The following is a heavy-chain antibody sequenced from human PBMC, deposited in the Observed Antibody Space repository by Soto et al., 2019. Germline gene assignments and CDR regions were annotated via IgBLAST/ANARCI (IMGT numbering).Heavy chain of an antibody. CDR3: AREGSHSAYNFAIGIQLWSFDR. CDR1: GGSFSGYY. D-gene: IGHD1-1*01. J-gene: IGHJ5*02. CDR2: VNHSGST. V-gene: IGHV4-34*01. Sequence: LALTCAVYGGSFSGYYWSWIRQPPGKGLEWIGEVNHSGSTNYNPSLKSRVTISLDTSKNQFSLRLSSVTAADMAVYYCAREGSHSAYNFAIGIQLWSFDRWGQGLTVTVSS.